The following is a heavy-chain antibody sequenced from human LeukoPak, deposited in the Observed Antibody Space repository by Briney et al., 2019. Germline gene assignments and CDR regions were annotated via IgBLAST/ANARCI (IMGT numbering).Heavy chain of an antibody. J-gene: IGHJ4*02. CDR1: GGSFSGYY. CDR3: ASSYYDSGGYYSDY. Sequence: SETLSLTCAVYGGSFSGYYWSWIRQPPGKGLEWMGEINHSGSTNYNPSLKSRVTISVDTSKNQFSLKLSSVTAADTAVYYCASSYYDSGGYYSDYWGQGTLVTVSS. D-gene: IGHD3-22*01. V-gene: IGHV4-34*01. CDR2: INHSGST.